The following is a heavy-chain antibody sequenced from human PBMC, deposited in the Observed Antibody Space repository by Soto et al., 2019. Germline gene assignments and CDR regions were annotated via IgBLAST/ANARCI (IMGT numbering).Heavy chain of an antibody. Sequence: GESLKISCKGSGYSFNTYWIGWVRQMPGKGLEWMGIIYPVDSDTRYSPSFQGQVTISVDKSISTAYLQWSSLKASDTAMYYCARAIGYCSSRSRYTFHFWGPGPLVTVSS. CDR2: IYPVDSDT. CDR1: GYSFNTYW. J-gene: IGHJ4*02. V-gene: IGHV5-51*01. CDR3: ARAIGYCSSRSRYTFHF. D-gene: IGHD2-2*02.